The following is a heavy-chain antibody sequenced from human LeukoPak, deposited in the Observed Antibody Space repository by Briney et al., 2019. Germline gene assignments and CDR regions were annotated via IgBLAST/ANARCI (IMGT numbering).Heavy chain of an antibody. J-gene: IGHJ5*02. CDR3: ARARDTTSGSNWFDP. V-gene: IGHV4-4*02. D-gene: IGHD1-26*01. Sequence: PGGSLRLSCAASGFTVSSNYMGWVRQAPGKGLEWIGYIYHSGTTYYNPSLKSRVTISIDRSKNQFSLKLSSVTAADTAVYYCARARDTTSGSNWFDPWGQGTLVTVSS. CDR1: GFTVSSNY. CDR2: IYHSGTT.